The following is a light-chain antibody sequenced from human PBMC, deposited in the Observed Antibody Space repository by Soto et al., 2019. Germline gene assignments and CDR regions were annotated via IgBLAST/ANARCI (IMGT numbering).Light chain of an antibody. CDR2: EGS. CDR3: CSDAGSSPWV. Sequence: QSALTQPASVSGSPGQSITISCTGTSSDVGSYNLVSWYQQHPGKAPKLMIYEGSKRPSGVSNRFSGSKSGNTASLTISGLQAEDEAYYYCCSDAGSSPWVFGGGTKLTVL. V-gene: IGLV2-23*01. J-gene: IGLJ3*02. CDR1: SSDVGSYNL.